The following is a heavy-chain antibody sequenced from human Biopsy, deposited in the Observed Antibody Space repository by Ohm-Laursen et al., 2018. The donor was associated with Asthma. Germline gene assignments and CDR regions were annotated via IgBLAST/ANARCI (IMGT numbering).Heavy chain of an antibody. CDR1: GGSFTHYF. V-gene: IGHV4-34*01. Sequence: PGTLSLTCAISGGSFTHYFWMWIRQPPGKGLEWIGEINYRGDTNYNPSLESRVSISVDTPTYHFSLRLNSVTAADTAVYYCVRGEEVAGTYFKDWDQGTLVTVSS. D-gene: IGHD6-19*01. CDR2: INYRGDT. CDR3: VRGEEVAGTYFKD. J-gene: IGHJ1*01.